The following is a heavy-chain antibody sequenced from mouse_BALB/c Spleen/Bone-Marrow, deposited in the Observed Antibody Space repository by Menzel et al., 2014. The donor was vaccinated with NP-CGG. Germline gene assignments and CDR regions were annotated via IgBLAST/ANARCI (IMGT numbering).Heavy chain of an antibody. CDR2: INPYNDGT. V-gene: IGHV1-14*01. D-gene: IGHD2-2*01. Sequence: LVESGPELVKPGASVKMSCKAPGYTFTSYVMHWVKQKPGQGLEWIGYINPYNDGTKYNEKFKGKATLTSDKSSSTAYMELSSLTSEDSAVYYCARSLYGYDWYFDVWGAGTTVTVSS. J-gene: IGHJ1*01. CDR1: GYTFTSYV. CDR3: ARSLYGYDWYFDV.